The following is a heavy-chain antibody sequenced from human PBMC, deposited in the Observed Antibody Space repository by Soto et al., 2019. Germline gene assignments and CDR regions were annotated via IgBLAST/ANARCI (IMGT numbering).Heavy chain of an antibody. CDR3: AREGIGAYFDH. D-gene: IGHD4-17*01. J-gene: IGHJ4*02. Sequence: GGSLGLSCAASGFIFSSSPMNWVRQAPGKGLEWVSFISTTSGVIYYADSVKGRFTISRDNAKNTLDLQMNSLRDEDTAFYYCAREGIGAYFDHWGQGTLVTVSS. CDR1: GFIFSSSP. V-gene: IGHV3-48*02. CDR2: ISTTSGVI.